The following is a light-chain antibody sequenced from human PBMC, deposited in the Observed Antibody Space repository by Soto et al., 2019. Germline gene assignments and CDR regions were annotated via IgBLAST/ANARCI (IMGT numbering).Light chain of an antibody. CDR3: QQANSFPRT. Sequence: DIQMTQSPSFVSASVGDRVTITCRASQAVSTWLAWYQQQPGDAPNLLSYAASTLQSGVPSRFSGSGSGTEFTLTLRSLQPEDFATYYGQQANSFPRTFGGGTKVEIK. J-gene: IGKJ4*01. CDR2: AAS. V-gene: IGKV1-12*01. CDR1: QAVSTW.